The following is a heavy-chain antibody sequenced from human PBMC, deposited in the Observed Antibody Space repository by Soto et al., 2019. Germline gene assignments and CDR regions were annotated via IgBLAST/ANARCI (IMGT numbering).Heavy chain of an antibody. J-gene: IGHJ3*02. V-gene: IGHV1-69*01. CDR2: IIPIFGTA. CDR1: GGTFSSYA. Sequence: QVQLVQSGAEVKKPGSSVKVSCKASGGTFSSYAISWVRQAPGQGLEWMGGIIPIFGTANYAQKFQGRVTITGEESTSQGYMGRSRLRSEDTAVYYCAGDRGGGKNWNDAFDIWGQGTMVTVSS. CDR3: AGDRGGGKNWNDAFDI. D-gene: IGHD1-1*01.